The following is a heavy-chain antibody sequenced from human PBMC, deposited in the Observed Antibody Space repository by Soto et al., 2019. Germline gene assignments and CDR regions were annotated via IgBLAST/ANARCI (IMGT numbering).Heavy chain of an antibody. D-gene: IGHD4-17*01. CDR3: GRDYDGTGHYKVFDY. CDR2: LWYDGRRK. Sequence: QVQVVESGGGVVQPGRSLRLSCVASGFSFNNYGMHWVRQAPGKGLAWVAVLWYDGRRKYYADSVKGRFTISRDTSMNTLYLQMNSLGAEDTAVYYCGRDYDGTGHYKVFDYWGEGTLVTVSS. V-gene: IGHV3-33*01. CDR1: GFSFNNYG. J-gene: IGHJ4*02.